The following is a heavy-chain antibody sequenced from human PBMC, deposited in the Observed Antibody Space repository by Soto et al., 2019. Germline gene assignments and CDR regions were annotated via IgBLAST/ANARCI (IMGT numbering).Heavy chain of an antibody. CDR1: GGSFSGYY. D-gene: IGHD6-13*01. CDR3: ARARYSSWYGRGWFDP. Sequence: PSETLSLTCAVYGGSFSGYYWSWIRQPPGKGLEWIGEINHSGSTNYNPSLKSRVTISVDTSKNQFSLKLSSVTAADTAVYYCARARYSSWYGRGWFDPWGQGTLVTVSS. J-gene: IGHJ5*02. V-gene: IGHV4-34*01. CDR2: INHSGST.